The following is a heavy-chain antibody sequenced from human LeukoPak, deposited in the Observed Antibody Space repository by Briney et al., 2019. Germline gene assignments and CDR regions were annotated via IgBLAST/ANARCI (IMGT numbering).Heavy chain of an antibody. D-gene: IGHD2-2*02. CDR2: IILIFGTA. CDR1: GGTFSSYA. J-gene: IGHJ6*04. Sequence: SVKVSCKASGGTFSSYAISWVRQAPGQGLEWMGGIILIFGTANYAQKFQGRVTITADESTSTAYMELSSLRSEDTAVYYCARDSRSTSCYTCVDVWGKGTTVTVSS. CDR3: ARDSRSTSCYTCVDV. V-gene: IGHV1-69*13.